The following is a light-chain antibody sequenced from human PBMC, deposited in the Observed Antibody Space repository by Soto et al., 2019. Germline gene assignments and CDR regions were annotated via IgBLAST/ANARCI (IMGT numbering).Light chain of an antibody. J-gene: IGKJ2*01. CDR2: GAS. CDR3: EEYGRSPYT. CDR1: QSVSSNN. V-gene: IGKV3-20*01. Sequence: EIVLTQSPGTLSLSPGERATLSCMASQSVSSNNLAWSQQKPGQAPRLLIFGASSRATGIPDRFSGSGSGTDFTLSISRLEAEDVAVYSGEEYGRSPYTFGRGTKLEIK.